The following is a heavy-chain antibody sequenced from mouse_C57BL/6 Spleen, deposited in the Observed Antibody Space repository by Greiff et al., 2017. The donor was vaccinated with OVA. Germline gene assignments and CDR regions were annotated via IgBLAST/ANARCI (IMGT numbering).Heavy chain of an antibody. Sequence: QVQLKESGAELVRPGASVTLSCKASGYTFTDYEMHWVKQTPVHGLEWIGAIDPETGGTAYNQKFKGKAILTADKSSSTAYMELRSLTSEDSAVYYCTRLATMVTTDVLYYAMDYWGQGTSVTVSS. D-gene: IGHD2-2*01. CDR1: GYTFTDYE. V-gene: IGHV1-15*01. J-gene: IGHJ4*01. CDR3: TRLATMVTTDVLYYAMDY. CDR2: IDPETGGT.